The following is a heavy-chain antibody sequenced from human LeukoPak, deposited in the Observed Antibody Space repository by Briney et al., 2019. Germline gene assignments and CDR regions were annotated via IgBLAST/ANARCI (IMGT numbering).Heavy chain of an antibody. V-gene: IGHV4-39*01. Sequence: SETLSLTCTVSGGSISSSSYYWDWIRQPPGKGLEWIGTIYYSGSTFYNPSLKSRVTISVDTSKNQFSLMLSSVTAADTAVYYCARRLAARHWFHPWGQGTLVTVSS. D-gene: IGHD6-6*01. CDR2: IYYSGST. CDR1: GGSISSSSYY. J-gene: IGHJ5*02. CDR3: ARRLAARHWFHP.